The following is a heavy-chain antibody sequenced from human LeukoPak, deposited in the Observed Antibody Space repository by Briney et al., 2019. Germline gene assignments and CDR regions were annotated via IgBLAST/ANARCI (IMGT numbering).Heavy chain of an antibody. CDR2: INANSGGT. CDR3: ARIQYQVWFGENDAFDI. J-gene: IGHJ3*02. CDR1: GYTFTGYY. Sequence: ASVKVSCKASGYTFTGYYMHWVRLAPGQGLEWMGWINANSGGTNYAQKFQGRVTMTRDTSISTAYMELSRLRSDDTAVYYCARIQYQVWFGENDAFDIWGQGTMVTVSS. D-gene: IGHD3-10*01. V-gene: IGHV1-2*02.